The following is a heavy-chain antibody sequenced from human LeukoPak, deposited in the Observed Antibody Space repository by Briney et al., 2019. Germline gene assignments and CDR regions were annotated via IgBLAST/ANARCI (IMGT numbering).Heavy chain of an antibody. V-gene: IGHV3-7*01. CDR1: GFTFTTYW. Sequence: GGSLRLSCAASGFTFTTYWMGCVRQAPGKGLEWVTNIKQDGSEQYYVDSVKGRFTISRDNAKNSLSLQMNSLRAEDTAVYYCARPLMYYYGSETYFWLDPWGQGTLVTVSS. CDR3: ARPLMYYYGSETYFWLDP. CDR2: IKQDGSEQ. D-gene: IGHD3-10*01. J-gene: IGHJ5*02.